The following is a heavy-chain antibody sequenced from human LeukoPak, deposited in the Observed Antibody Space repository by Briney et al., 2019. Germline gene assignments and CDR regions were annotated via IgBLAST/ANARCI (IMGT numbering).Heavy chain of an antibody. CDR2: TSAGGDIT. D-gene: IGHD3-22*01. V-gene: IGHV3-23*01. J-gene: IGHJ4*02. CDR3: AYLDSSGFYYGRLRY. CDR1: GFTSGVYA. Sequence: GGSLRLSCVASGFTSGVYAMSWVRQAPGKRLESVSSTSAGGDITHYAESVKGRFTISRDNSKNTLYLQMKSLRAEDTAIYFCAYLDSSGFYYGRLRYWGQGTPVSVSS.